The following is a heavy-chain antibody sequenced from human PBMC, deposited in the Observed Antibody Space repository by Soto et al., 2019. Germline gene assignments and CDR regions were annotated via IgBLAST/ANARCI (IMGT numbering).Heavy chain of an antibody. CDR3: ATEGDGYNRDFDS. CDR2: INHSGST. CDR1: GGSFSGYY. D-gene: IGHD5-12*01. J-gene: IGHJ4*02. Sequence: LSLTCAVYGGSFSGYYWSWIRQPPGKGLEWIGEINHSGSTNYNPSLKSRVTISVDTSKNQFSLKLSSVTAADTAVYYCATEGDGYNRDFDSWGQGTLVTV. V-gene: IGHV4-34*01.